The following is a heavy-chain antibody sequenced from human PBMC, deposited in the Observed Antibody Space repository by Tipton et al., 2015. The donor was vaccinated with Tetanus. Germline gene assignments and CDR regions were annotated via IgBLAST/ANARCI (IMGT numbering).Heavy chain of an antibody. CDR3: AKATPPNYDFWSGYAYGMDV. V-gene: IGHV3-21*04. D-gene: IGHD3-3*01. CDR2: ISGTGVNI. Sequence: SLRLSCAASGGGYGFVFTNYIMNWVRQAPGKGLEWVSSISGTGVNIYYADSVRGRFTISRDNTNNSVYLLMNSLRAEDTAVYYCAKATPPNYDFWSGYAYGMDVWGQGTTVTVSS. J-gene: IGHJ6*02. CDR1: GFVFTNYI.